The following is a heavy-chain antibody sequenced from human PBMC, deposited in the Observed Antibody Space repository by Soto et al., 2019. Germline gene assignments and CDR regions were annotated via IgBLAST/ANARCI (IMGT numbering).Heavy chain of an antibody. CDR3: ARDNGYSYGYTLDH. J-gene: IGHJ4*02. CDR1: GGSISSYY. CDR2: IYYSGST. Sequence: SETLSLTCTVSGGSISSYYWSWIRQPPGKGLEWIGYIYYSGSTNYNPSLKSRVTISVDTSKNQFSPKLSSVTAADTAVYYCARDNGYSYGYTLDHWGQGTLVTVS. V-gene: IGHV4-59*01. D-gene: IGHD5-18*01.